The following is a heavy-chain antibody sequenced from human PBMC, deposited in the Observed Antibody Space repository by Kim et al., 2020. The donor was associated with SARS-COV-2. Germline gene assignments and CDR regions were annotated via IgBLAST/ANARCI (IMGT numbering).Heavy chain of an antibody. CDR3: ARDRGGWYFPSPEYFDY. V-gene: IGHV3-7*01. J-gene: IGHJ4*02. Sequence: GGSLRLSCAASGFTFSSYWMSWVRQAPGKGLEWVANIKQDGSEKYYVDSVKGRFTISRDNAKNSLYLQMNSLRAEDTAVYYCARDRGGWYFPSPEYFDYWGQGTLVTVSS. CDR1: GFTFSSYW. CDR2: IKQDGSEK. D-gene: IGHD6-19*01.